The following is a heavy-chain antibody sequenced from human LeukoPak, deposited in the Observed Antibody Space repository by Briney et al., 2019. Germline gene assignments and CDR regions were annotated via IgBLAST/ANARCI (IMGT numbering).Heavy chain of an antibody. CDR3: AGVGFWSGYYRLDTWFDP. J-gene: IGHJ5*02. D-gene: IGHD3-3*01. CDR1: GFTFSGSA. Sequence: GGSLRLSCAASGFTFSGSAMHWVRQAPGKGLEWVANIKQDGSEKYYVDSVKGRFTISRDNAKNSLYLQMNSLRAEDTAVYYCAGVGFWSGYYRLDTWFDPWGQGTLVTVSS. V-gene: IGHV3-7*01. CDR2: IKQDGSEK.